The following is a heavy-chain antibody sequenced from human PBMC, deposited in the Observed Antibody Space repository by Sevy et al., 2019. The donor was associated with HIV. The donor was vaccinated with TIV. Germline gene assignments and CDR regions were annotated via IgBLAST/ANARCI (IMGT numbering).Heavy chain of an antibody. Sequence: GGSLRLSCAASGFTFNTHAMTWVRQAPGKGLEWVSTITGPAYGTHYVDSVKGRFTVSRDNSKNVLYLQMNSLRADDTAVYYCAKALNPALESMVQVNLPTLEGFDVWGQGTMVTVSS. D-gene: IGHD1-1*01. CDR3: AKALNPALESMVQVNLPTLEGFDV. CDR1: GFTFNTHA. J-gene: IGHJ3*01. CDR2: ITGPAYGT. V-gene: IGHV3-23*01.